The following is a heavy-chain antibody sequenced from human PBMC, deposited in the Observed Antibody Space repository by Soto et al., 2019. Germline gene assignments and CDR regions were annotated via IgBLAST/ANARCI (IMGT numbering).Heavy chain of an antibody. Sequence: PRLSCAAPGFTFSNSWMNWVRQAPGKGLEWVGRIKSKTDGGTTDYAAPVKGRFTISRDDSKNTLYLQMNSLKTEDTAVYYCTTGRGGYDYGGPVDYYYGMDVWGQGTTVTVSS. CDR1: GFTFSNSW. V-gene: IGHV3-15*07. J-gene: IGHJ6*02. D-gene: IGHD5-12*01. CDR3: TTGRGGYDYGGPVDYYYGMDV. CDR2: IKSKTDGGTT.